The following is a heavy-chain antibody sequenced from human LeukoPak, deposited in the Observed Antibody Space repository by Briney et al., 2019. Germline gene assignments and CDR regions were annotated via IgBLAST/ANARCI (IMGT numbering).Heavy chain of an antibody. CDR2: ISGSGST. V-gene: IGHV4-4*07. J-gene: IGHJ4*02. D-gene: IGHD2-15*01. Sequence: PSETLSLTCSVSGDSISYFYWSWIRQAAGKGLEWIGRISGSGSTDYNASLKSRVTMSVDTSKSQLSLKVISVTAADTAVYYCARRVVGATNYFDYWGQGTLVTVSS. CDR1: GDSISYFY. CDR3: ARRVVGATNYFDY.